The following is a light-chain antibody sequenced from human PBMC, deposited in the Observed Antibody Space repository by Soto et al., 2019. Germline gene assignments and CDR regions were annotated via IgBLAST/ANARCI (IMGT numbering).Light chain of an antibody. CDR1: SSNIGTYY. V-gene: IGLV1-51*01. CDR2: DNN. Sequence: QSVLTQPPSVSAAPGQKVTISCSGSSSNIGTYYISWYQQLPGTAPKLLIYDNNKRPSGIPDRFSGSKSGTSGTLGITGLQTGDEADYYCGTWDSGLSVVVFGGGTKLTVL. CDR3: GTWDSGLSVVV. J-gene: IGLJ2*01.